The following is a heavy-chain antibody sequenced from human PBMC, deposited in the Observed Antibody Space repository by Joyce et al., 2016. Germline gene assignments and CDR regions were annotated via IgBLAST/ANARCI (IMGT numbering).Heavy chain of an antibody. CDR2: RSYDGSNK. J-gene: IGHJ4*02. CDR1: GVTFSNYG. D-gene: IGHD3-22*01. V-gene: IGHV3-30*18. Sequence: QVQLVDSGGGVVQPGRSLRLPCVASGVTFSNYGMHWVRQAPGNGLEWVAVRSYDGSNKYYSDFVKGRFTISRDNSRNTVYLQMNSLRPEDTAVYYCAKDCHYSSGYYEGFDYWGQGTLVTVSS. CDR3: AKDCHYSSGYYEGFDY.